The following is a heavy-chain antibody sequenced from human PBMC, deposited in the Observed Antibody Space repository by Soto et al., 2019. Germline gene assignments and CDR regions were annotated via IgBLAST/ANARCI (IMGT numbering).Heavy chain of an antibody. D-gene: IGHD6-19*01. J-gene: IGHJ4*02. V-gene: IGHV3-11*06. CDR2: ISSSSSYT. CDR3: ARVRTGSSGWQDPLYYFDY. Sequence: GGSLRLSCAASGFTFSDYYMSWIRQAPGKGLEWVSYISSSSSYTNYADSVKGRFTISRDNAKNSLYLQMNSLRAEDTAVYYCARVRTGSSGWQDPLYYFDYWGQGTLVTVSS. CDR1: GFTFSDYY.